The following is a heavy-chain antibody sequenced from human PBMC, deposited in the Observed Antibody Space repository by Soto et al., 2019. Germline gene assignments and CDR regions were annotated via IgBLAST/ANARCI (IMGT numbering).Heavy chain of an antibody. J-gene: IGHJ4*02. D-gene: IGHD5-12*01. Sequence: ASVKVSCKASGYTFTSYGISWVRQAPGQGLEWMGWISAYNGNTNYAQKLQGRVTMTTDTSTSTAYMELRSLRSDDTAVYYCATTIVATPKHRRTLDYWGQGTLVTVSS. V-gene: IGHV1-18*01. CDR2: ISAYNGNT. CDR3: ATTIVATPKHRRTLDY. CDR1: GYTFTSYG.